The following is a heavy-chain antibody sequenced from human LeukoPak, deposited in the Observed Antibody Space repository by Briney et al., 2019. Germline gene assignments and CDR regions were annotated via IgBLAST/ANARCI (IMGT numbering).Heavy chain of an antibody. J-gene: IGHJ4*02. CDR2: IYYSGST. V-gene: IGHV4-39*07. CDR1: GGSITSSDYW. CDR3: ARRSSSWYYFED. Sequence: SETLSLTCTVSGGSITSSDYWWAWIRLPPGRGLEWIGSIYYSGSTYYNLPLKSRATISVDTSKNQFSLKLSSVTAADAAVYFCARRSSSWYYFEDWGQGTLVTVSS. D-gene: IGHD6-13*01.